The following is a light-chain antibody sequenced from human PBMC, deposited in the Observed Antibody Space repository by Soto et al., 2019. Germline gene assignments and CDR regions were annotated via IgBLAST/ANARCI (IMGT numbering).Light chain of an antibody. Sequence: EIMMTQSPATLSVSPGERVTLSCRASQSVSTNLAWYQQKPGQAPRLLIYGASTRVTGIPARFSGSGSGTEFTLTISSLQSEDFAVYYCQQYNNWPPYTFGQGTKLEIK. V-gene: IGKV3-15*01. J-gene: IGKJ2*01. CDR2: GAS. CDR3: QQYNNWPPYT. CDR1: QSVSTN.